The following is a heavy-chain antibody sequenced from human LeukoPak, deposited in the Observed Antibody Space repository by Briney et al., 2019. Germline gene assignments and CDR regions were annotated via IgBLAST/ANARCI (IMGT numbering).Heavy chain of an antibody. Sequence: SETLSLTCTVTGDSISSFYWSWIRQPAGKGLEWIGRVYTSGSSNYNPSLKSRVTMSVDTSKNQFSLNLSSVTAADTAVYYCAGDERAGLFKGYAPKFEFGGRGTRVTVPS. CDR2: VYTSGSS. CDR1: GDSISSFY. D-gene: IGHD3-16*01. CDR3: AGDERAGLFKGYAPKFEF. J-gene: IGHJ4*02. V-gene: IGHV4-4*07.